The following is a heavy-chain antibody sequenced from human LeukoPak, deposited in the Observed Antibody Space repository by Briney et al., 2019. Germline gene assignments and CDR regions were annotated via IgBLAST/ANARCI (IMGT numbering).Heavy chain of an antibody. CDR2: IHASVRT. D-gene: IGHD2-21*01. CDR3: ARDFGILVRAFDI. Sequence: SETLSLTCTVSGGSTTSGSYYWSWFRQPAGKGLEWIGHIHASVRTNYNPSLKSRVTISVDTSNNPFSLKLSSVTAADTAVYYCARDFGILVRAFDIWGQGTMVTVSS. J-gene: IGHJ3*02. CDR1: GGSTTSGSYY. V-gene: IGHV4-61*09.